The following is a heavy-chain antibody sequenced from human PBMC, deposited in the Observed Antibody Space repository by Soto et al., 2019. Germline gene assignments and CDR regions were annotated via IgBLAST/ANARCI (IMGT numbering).Heavy chain of an antibody. CDR3: ARAPTSNYDFWSGYYPEPYGMDV. D-gene: IGHD3-3*01. J-gene: IGHJ6*02. CDR1: GGSISSGGYY. V-gene: IGHV4-31*03. Sequence: SETLSLTCTVSGGSISSGGYYWSWIRQHPGKGLEWIGYIYYSGSTYYNPSLKSRVTISVDTSKNQFSLKLSSVTAADTAVYYCARAPTSNYDFWSGYYPEPYGMDVWGQGTTVTV. CDR2: IYYSGST.